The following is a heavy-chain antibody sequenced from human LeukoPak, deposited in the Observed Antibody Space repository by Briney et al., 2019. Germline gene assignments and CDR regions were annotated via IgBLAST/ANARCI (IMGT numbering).Heavy chain of an antibody. J-gene: IGHJ3*02. CDR2: IYCSGST. D-gene: IGHD6-19*01. CDR3: ARRVGGSGWYGSFDI. Sequence: SETLSLTCTVSGGSISSYYWSWIRQPPGKGLEWIGYIYCSGSTNYNPPLKSRVTISVDTSKNQFSLKLSSVTAADTAVYYCARRVGGSGWYGSFDIWGQGTVVTVSS. V-gene: IGHV4-59*08. CDR1: GGSISSYY.